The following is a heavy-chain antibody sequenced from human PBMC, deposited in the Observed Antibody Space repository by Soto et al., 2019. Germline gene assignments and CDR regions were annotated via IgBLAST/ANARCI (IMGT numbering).Heavy chain of an antibody. D-gene: IGHD1-26*01. V-gene: IGHV3-33*01. Sequence: GGSLRLSCAASGFTFSSYGMHWVRQAPGKGLEWVAVIWYDGSNKYYADSVKGRFTISRDNSKNTLYLQMNSLRAEDTAGYYCARNRFWVGASMGYYYYGMDVWGQGTTVTVSS. CDR3: ARNRFWVGASMGYYYYGMDV. CDR2: IWYDGSNK. CDR1: GFTFSSYG. J-gene: IGHJ6*02.